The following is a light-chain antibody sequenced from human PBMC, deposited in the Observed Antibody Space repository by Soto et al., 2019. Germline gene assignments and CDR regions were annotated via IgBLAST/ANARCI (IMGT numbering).Light chain of an antibody. CDR2: EDI. V-gene: IGLV2-23*01. Sequence: QSALTQPASVSGPPGQSITISCTGTSSDIGRYNLVSWYQQHPGKAPKLIIYEDIERPSGVSDRFSGSKSGNTASLTISGLQTEDEADYYCCSYAGGASVVFGGGTKLTVL. J-gene: IGLJ2*01. CDR3: CSYAGGASVV. CDR1: SSDIGRYNL.